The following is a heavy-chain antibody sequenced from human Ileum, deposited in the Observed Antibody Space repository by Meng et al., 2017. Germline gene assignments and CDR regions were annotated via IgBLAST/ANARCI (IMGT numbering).Heavy chain of an antibody. D-gene: IGHD7-27*01. Sequence: QVKLQSSGPGLVRPSETLSLICTVSGGSVSSAGYQWGWIRQPPGKGLEWIGYASTNYNPSLKSRVTISLDTSKNQFSLKLSSVTAADTAVYYCARDHWGSLDYWGQGILVTVSS. CDR1: GGSVSSAGYQ. CDR3: ARDHWGSLDY. V-gene: IGHV4-61*08. J-gene: IGHJ4*02. CDR2: AST.